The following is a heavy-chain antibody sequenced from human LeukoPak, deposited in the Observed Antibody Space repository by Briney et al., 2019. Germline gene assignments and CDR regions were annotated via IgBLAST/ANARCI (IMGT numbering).Heavy chain of an antibody. CDR2: ITGSTKYI. J-gene: IGHJ5*02. CDR3: ARLHGHGFDP. V-gene: IGHV3-21*06. D-gene: IGHD2-8*01. Sequence: GGSLRLSCAASGFTFNTYTMNWVRQAPGKGLEWVSAITGSTKYIPSNIYYADAVQGRFTISRDDAKNLVYLQMNSLRAENTAVYYCARLHGHGFDPWGQGTLVTVSS. CDR1: GFTFNTYT.